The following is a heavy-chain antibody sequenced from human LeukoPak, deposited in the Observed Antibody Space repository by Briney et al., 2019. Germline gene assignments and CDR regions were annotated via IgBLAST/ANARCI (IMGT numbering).Heavy chain of an antibody. J-gene: IGHJ4*02. CDR2: INTNSGGT. V-gene: IGHV1-2*02. Sequence: ASVTVSCTASGYTFIGYYIHWVRQAPGQGREGMGWINTNSGGTKYAQRFQGRVTMTRDTSITTAYMEVSRLRSDDTAVYFCASSRFLEWLYLLDYWGQGTLVTVSS. D-gene: IGHD3-3*01. CDR3: ASSRFLEWLYLLDY. CDR1: GYTFIGYY.